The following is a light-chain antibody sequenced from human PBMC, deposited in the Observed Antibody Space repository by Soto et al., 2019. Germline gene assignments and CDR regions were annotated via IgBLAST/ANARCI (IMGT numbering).Light chain of an antibody. V-gene: IGKV3-20*01. CDR1: QSVSSSY. Sequence: EIVLTQSPGTLSLSPGERATLSCRASQSVSSSYLAWYQQKPGQAPRLLIYGASGRATGIPDRFSGSGSGTDFTLTISRLEPEDFAVYYCQQYGSSPMYPFGQGTKLEIK. CDR3: QQYGSSPMYP. CDR2: GAS. J-gene: IGKJ2*01.